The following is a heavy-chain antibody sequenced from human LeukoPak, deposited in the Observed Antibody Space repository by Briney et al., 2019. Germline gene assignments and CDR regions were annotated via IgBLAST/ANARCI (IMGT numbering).Heavy chain of an antibody. Sequence: GGSLRLSCAASGFTFSSYAMSWVRQAPGKGLEWVSAISGSGGSTYYAGSVKGRFTTSRDNSKNTLYLQMNSLRAEDTAVYYCAKQDAYGGKTRAGFDYWGQGTLVTVSS. CDR1: GFTFSSYA. J-gene: IGHJ4*02. CDR3: AKQDAYGGKTRAGFDY. D-gene: IGHD4-23*01. V-gene: IGHV3-23*01. CDR2: ISGSGGST.